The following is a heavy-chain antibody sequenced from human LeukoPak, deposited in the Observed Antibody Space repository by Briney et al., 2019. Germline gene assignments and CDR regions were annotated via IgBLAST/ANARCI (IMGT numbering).Heavy chain of an antibody. CDR3: AIDSLEVAARPTLGY. V-gene: IGHV1-46*01. CDR1: GYTFTSYY. D-gene: IGHD6-6*01. J-gene: IGHJ4*02. CDR2: INPSGGST. Sequence: ASVKVSCKASGYTFTSYYMHWVRQAPGQGLEWMGIINPSGGSTSYAQKFQGRVTMTRDMSTSTVYMELSSLRSEDTAVYYCAIDSLEVAARPTLGYWGQGTLVTVSS.